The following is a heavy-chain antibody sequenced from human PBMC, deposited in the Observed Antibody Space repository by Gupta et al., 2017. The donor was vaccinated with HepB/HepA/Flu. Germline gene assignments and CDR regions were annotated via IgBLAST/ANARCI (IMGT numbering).Heavy chain of an antibody. CDR1: GFTFSSYA. J-gene: IGHJ5*02. V-gene: IGHV3-30*04. Sequence: QVQLVESGGGVVQPGRSLRLSCAASGFTFSSYAMHWVRQAPGKGLEWVEVISYDGRNKYYADSVKGRFTISRDNSKNTLYLQMNRLRAEETAVYYCARDRGGRGGFDPWGQGTLVTVSS. D-gene: IGHD3-10*01. CDR3: ARDRGGRGGFDP. CDR2: ISYDGRNK.